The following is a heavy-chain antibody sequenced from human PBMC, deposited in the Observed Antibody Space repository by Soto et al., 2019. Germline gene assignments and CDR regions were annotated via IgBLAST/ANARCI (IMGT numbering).Heavy chain of an antibody. CDR2: IYYSGST. CDR3: ARPIHDYGDYYFDY. D-gene: IGHD4-17*01. CDR1: GGSISSSSYY. J-gene: IGHJ4*02. V-gene: IGHV4-39*01. Sequence: PSETLSLTCTVSGGSISSSSYYWGWIRQPPGKGLEWIGSIYYSGSTYYNPSLKSRVTISVDTSKNQFSLKLSSVTAADTAVYYCARPIHDYGDYYFDYWGQGTLVTV.